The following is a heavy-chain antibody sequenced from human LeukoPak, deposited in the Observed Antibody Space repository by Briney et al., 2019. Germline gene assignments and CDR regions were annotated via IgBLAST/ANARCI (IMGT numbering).Heavy chain of an antibody. J-gene: IGHJ5*02. Sequence: SQTLSLTCAISGDSVSRNTAAWNWIRHSPSRGLEWLGRTYYRSKRYNDYALSVKRRIIINPDTSMNPFSLQLNSVIPEDTAVYYCAREGSSGRFDPWGQGTLVTVSS. CDR3: AREGSSGRFDP. CDR2: TYYRSKRYN. CDR1: GDSVSRNTAA. D-gene: IGHD6-25*01. V-gene: IGHV6-1*01.